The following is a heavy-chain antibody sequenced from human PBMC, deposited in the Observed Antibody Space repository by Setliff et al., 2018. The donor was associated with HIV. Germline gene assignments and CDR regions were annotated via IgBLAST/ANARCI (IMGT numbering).Heavy chain of an antibody. J-gene: IGHJ4*02. CDR1: GYTFISYG. V-gene: IGHV1-18*01. Sequence: ASVKVSCKASGYTFISYGINWVRQAPGQGLEWMGWISTYNGNTNYAQKLQSRVTMTRNTSISTAYMELSSLRSEDTAVYYCARANYGFDYWGQGTLVTVSS. CDR2: ISTYNGNT. CDR3: ARANYGFDY. D-gene: IGHD4-17*01.